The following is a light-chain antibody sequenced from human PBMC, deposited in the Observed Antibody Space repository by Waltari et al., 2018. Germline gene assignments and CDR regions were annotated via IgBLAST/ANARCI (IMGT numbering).Light chain of an antibody. V-gene: IGKV1-39*01. CDR2: GAS. Sequence: DIQMTPSPSSLSASVGDRVTSSCRASQNIRWDLNWYQQKAGRAPNLLIYGASSLQSGVPSRFSGSGSGTDFTLTITSLQPEDFATYYCQQSYSTPITFGQGTRLEIK. CDR1: QNIRWD. J-gene: IGKJ5*01. CDR3: QQSYSTPIT.